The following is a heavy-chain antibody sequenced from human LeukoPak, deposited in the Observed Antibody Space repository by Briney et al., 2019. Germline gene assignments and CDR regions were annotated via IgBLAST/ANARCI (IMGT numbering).Heavy chain of an antibody. CDR2: IRYDGSNK. V-gene: IGHV3-30*02. Sequence: GGSLRLSCAASGFTFSSYAMHWVRQAPGKGLEWVAFIRYDGSNKYYADSVKGRFTISGDNSKNTLYLQMNSLRAEDTAVYYCAKTLRELSGGAFDIWGQGTMVTVSS. CDR1: GFTFSSYA. D-gene: IGHD1-26*01. J-gene: IGHJ3*02. CDR3: AKTLRELSGGAFDI.